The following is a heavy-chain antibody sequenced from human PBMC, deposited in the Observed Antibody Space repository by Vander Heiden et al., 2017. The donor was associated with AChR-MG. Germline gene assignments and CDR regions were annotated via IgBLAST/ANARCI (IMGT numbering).Heavy chain of an antibody. CDR1: GGSISSGGYY. CDR2: IYYSWST. D-gene: IGHD3-16*01. Sequence: QVQLQESGPGLVKPSQTLSLTCTVSGGSISSGGYYWSWIRQHPGKGLEWIGYIYYSWSTYYNPSLKSRVTISVDTSKNQFSLKLSSVTAADTAVYYCARDQVSVSLFDEIGDYGFDYWGQGTLFTVSS. CDR3: ARDQVSVSLFDEIGDYGFDY. J-gene: IGHJ4*02. V-gene: IGHV4-31*03.